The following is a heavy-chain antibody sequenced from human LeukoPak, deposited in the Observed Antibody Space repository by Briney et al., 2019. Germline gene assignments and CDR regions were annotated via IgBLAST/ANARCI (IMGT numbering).Heavy chain of an antibody. CDR2: INQGGSEK. Sequence: GGSLRLSCAPSGFTFSTYWMGWVRQAPGKGLEWLANINQGGSEKYYVDSVKGRFTISRDNAKNSLFLQMNSLRAEDTAVYYCARDRSYNPSLKYYMDVWGKGTTVTVSS. CDR1: GFTFSTYW. CDR3: ARDRSYNPSLKYYMDV. V-gene: IGHV3-7*01. D-gene: IGHD1-1*01. J-gene: IGHJ6*03.